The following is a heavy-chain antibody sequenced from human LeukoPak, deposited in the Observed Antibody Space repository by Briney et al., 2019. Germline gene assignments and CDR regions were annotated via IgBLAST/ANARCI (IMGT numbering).Heavy chain of an antibody. V-gene: IGHV1-69*01. CDR1: GGTFSSYA. CDR2: IIPIFGTA. Sequence: SVKVSCKASGGTFSSYAISWVRQAPGQGLEWMGGIIPIFGTANYAQKFQGRVTITADESTSTAYMELSSLKSEDTAVYYCARGLEGSVAGTDYWGQGTQVTVSS. CDR3: ARGLEGSVAGTDY. J-gene: IGHJ4*02. D-gene: IGHD6-19*01.